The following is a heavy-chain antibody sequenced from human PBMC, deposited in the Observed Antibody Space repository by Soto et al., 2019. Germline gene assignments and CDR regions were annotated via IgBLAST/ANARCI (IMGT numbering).Heavy chain of an antibody. D-gene: IGHD3-3*01. CDR3: ARGYYEVNYYYYMDV. V-gene: IGHV4-59*01. Sequence: SSETLSLTCTVSGGSISSYYWSWIRQPPGKGLEWIGYIYYSGSTNYNPSLKSRVTISVDTYKNQFSLKLSSVTAADTAVYYCARGYYEVNYYYYMDVWGKGTTVTVSS. J-gene: IGHJ6*03. CDR2: IYYSGST. CDR1: GGSISSYY.